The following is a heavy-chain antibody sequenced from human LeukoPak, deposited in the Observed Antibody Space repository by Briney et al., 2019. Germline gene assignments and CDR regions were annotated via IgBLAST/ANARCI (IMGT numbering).Heavy chain of an antibody. Sequence: SETLSLTCAVYGGSFSGYYWSWIRQPPGKGLEWIGEINHSGSTNYNPSLKSRVTISVDTSKNQFSLKLSSVTAADTAVYYCARGNRPYYYDSSGSYFDYWGQGTLVTVSS. CDR2: INHSGST. D-gene: IGHD3-22*01. V-gene: IGHV4-34*01. J-gene: IGHJ4*02. CDR1: GGSFSGYY. CDR3: ARGNRPYYYDSSGSYFDY.